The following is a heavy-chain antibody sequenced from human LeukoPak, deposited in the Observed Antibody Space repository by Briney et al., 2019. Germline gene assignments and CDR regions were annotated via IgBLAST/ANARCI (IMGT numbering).Heavy chain of an antibody. J-gene: IGHJ4*02. V-gene: IGHV4-59*01. Sequence: SETLSLTCTVSGGSIVSYYWSWIRQPPGKGLEWIGYISYSGNTHSNPSLKSRVTMSTDTSKNQISLRLSSVTAADTAVYHCATRPPGESYVHYLDFWGQGFPVTVSS. CDR1: GGSIVSYY. CDR2: ISYSGNT. D-gene: IGHD1-1*01. CDR3: ATRPPGESYVHYLDF.